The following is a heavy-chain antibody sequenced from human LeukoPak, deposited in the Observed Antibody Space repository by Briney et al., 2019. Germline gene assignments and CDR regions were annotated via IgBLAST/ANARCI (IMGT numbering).Heavy chain of an antibody. D-gene: IGHD4-17*01. CDR2: INHSGST. V-gene: IGHV4-39*07. Sequence: SETLSLTCTVSGGSISSGSYYWSWIRQPPGKGLEWIGEINHSGSTNYNPSLKSRVTISVDTSKNQFSLKLSSVTAADTAVYYCARSDRTTVTTNGAFDIWGQGTMVTVSS. J-gene: IGHJ3*02. CDR3: ARSDRTTVTTNGAFDI. CDR1: GGSISSGSYY.